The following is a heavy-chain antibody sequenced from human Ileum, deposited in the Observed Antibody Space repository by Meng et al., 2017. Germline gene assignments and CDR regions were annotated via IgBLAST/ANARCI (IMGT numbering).Heavy chain of an antibody. V-gene: IGHV4-31*03. CDR1: GGSISSGGYY. CDR3: AREPPAAAGTGADY. D-gene: IGHD6-13*01. CDR2: IYYSGTT. Sequence: QVQLQEAGPGLGKPSQTLSRTGTFSGGSISSGGYYWSWIRQHPGKGLEWIGYIYYSGTTYYNPSLKSRVTISVDTSKNQFSLKLSSVTAADTAVYYCAREPPAAAGTGADYWGQGTLVTVSS. J-gene: IGHJ4*02.